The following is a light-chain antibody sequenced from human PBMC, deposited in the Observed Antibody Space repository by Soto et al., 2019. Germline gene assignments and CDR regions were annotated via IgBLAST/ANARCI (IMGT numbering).Light chain of an antibody. CDR1: QSVSSSY. Sequence: EVVLTQSPSTLSLYPGARGTLSCRASQSVSSSYLAWYQQKPGQAPRLLIYGASSRATGIPDRFSGSGSGTDFTLTINRLEPEDFAVYYCQQYGTSPPWTFGQGTKVEIK. CDR3: QQYGTSPPWT. J-gene: IGKJ1*01. CDR2: GAS. V-gene: IGKV3-20*01.